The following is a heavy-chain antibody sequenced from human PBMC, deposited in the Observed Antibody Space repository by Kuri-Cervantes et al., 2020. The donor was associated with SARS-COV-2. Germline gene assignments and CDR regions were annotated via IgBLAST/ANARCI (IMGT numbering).Heavy chain of an antibody. CDR2: ISAYNGNT. D-gene: IGHD2-2*02. V-gene: IGHV1-18*01. CDR1: GYTFTSYG. Sequence: ASVKVSCKASGYTFTSYGISWVRQAPGQGLEWMGWISAYNGNTNYAQKLQGRVTMTTDTSTSTAYMELSSLRPEDTAVYYCARGDSRCRGSSCYNFWGQGTLVTVSS. J-gene: IGHJ4*02. CDR3: ARGDSRCRGSSCYNF.